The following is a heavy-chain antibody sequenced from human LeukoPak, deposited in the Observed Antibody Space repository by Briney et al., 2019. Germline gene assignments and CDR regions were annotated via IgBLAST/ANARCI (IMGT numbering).Heavy chain of an antibody. CDR2: ISNTAEFL. J-gene: IGHJ4*02. CDR3: ARGMRGIGSRVPAATLDF. CDR1: GFTFNIHS. V-gene: IGHV3-21*06. Sequence: PGGALRLSCETSGFTFNIHSSNWVLQAPAKGLEGVASISNTAEFLHFSDVAEGGLSVSRDNTRSSVFLQLSSLRVEDTAVYFCARGMRGIGSRVPAATLDFWGRGAPVTVSS. D-gene: IGHD2-15*01.